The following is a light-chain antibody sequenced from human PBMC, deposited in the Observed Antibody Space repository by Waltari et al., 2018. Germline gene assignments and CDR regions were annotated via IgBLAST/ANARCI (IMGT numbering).Light chain of an antibody. V-gene: IGLV2-23*02. CDR2: EVN. J-gene: IGLJ2*01. CDR3: CSYAGSPTFVI. CDR1: SSDVGSYNL. Sequence: QSALTQPASVSGSPGQSITLSCTGTSSDVGSYNLVSWYQQRPGKAPRLMIYEVNKRPSVVSNRFAGSKSGNTASLTISGLQAEDEADYYCCSYAGSPTFVIFGGGSKLTVL.